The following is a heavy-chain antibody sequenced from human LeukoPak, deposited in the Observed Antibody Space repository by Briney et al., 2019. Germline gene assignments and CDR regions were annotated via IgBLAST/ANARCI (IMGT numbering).Heavy chain of an antibody. V-gene: IGHV3-64*01. CDR1: RFTFSIYN. CDR2: ISSNGDST. J-gene: IGHJ4*02. Sequence: GGSLRLSCAASRFTFSIYNMHWVRQAPGKGLEYVSAISSNGDSTYYANSVEGRFTISRDNSKNTLYLQMGSLRVEDMAIYYCARGGGYRGYGQDYWGQGTLVTVSS. CDR3: ARGGGYRGYGQDY. D-gene: IGHD5-12*01.